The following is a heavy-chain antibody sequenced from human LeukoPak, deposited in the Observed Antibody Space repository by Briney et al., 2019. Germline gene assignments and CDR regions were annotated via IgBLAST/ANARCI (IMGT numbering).Heavy chain of an antibody. D-gene: IGHD1-26*01. CDR3: ARDQNYEGAFDI. J-gene: IGHJ4*02. CDR1: GFTFSSYS. V-gene: IGHV3-21*01. Sequence: KPGGSLRLSCAASGFTFSSYSMNWVRQAPGKGLEWVSSISSSSSYIYYADSVKGRFTISRDNAKNSLYLQMNSLRAEDTAVYYCARDQNYEGAFDIWGQGTLVTVSS. CDR2: ISSSSSYI.